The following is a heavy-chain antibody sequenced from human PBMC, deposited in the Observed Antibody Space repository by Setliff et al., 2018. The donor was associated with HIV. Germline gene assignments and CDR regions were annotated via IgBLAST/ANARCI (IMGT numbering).Heavy chain of an antibody. CDR1: GGSFTSRSYY. Sequence: SETLSLTCTVSGGSFTSRSYYWGWIRQPPGKGLEWIGSIFYSGITYYNPSLKSRVTISVDTSKNQFSLNLTSVTAADTAVYYCARDIQAAGTGWFDPWGQGTLVTVSS. D-gene: IGHD6-13*01. J-gene: IGHJ5*02. V-gene: IGHV4-39*07. CDR2: IFYSGIT. CDR3: ARDIQAAGTGWFDP.